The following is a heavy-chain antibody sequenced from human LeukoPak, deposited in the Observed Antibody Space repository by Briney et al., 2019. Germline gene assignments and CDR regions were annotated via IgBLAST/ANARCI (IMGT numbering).Heavy chain of an antibody. Sequence: SVKVSCKASGGTFSSYAISWVRQAPGQGLEWMGRIIPILGIANYAQKFQGRVTITADKSTSTAYMELSSLRSEDTAVYYCARDSFAVGYYGSGSFDYWGQGTLVTVSS. D-gene: IGHD3-10*01. CDR2: IIPILGIA. CDR3: ARDSFAVGYYGSGSFDY. CDR1: GGTFSSYA. V-gene: IGHV1-69*04. J-gene: IGHJ4*02.